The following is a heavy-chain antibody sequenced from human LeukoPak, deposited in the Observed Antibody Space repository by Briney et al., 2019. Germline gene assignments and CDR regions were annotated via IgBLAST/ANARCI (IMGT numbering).Heavy chain of an antibody. D-gene: IGHD5-24*01. Sequence: SETLSLTCTVSGYSISSGYYWGWIRQPPGKGLEWIGSIYHSGSTYYNPSLKSRVTISVDTSKNHFSLRLRSVTAADTAVYYCARDEVATGRDYWGQGTLVTVSS. CDR1: GYSISSGYY. CDR2: IYHSGST. V-gene: IGHV4-38-2*02. J-gene: IGHJ4*02. CDR3: ARDEVATGRDY.